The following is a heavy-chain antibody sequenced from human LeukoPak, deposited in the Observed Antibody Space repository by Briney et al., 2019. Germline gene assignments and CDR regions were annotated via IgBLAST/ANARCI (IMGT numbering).Heavy chain of an antibody. V-gene: IGHV4-34*01. Sequence: SETLSLTCAVYGGSFSGYYWSWIRQPPGKGLEWIGEINHSGSTNYNPSLKSRVTISVDTSKNQFSLKLSSVTAADTAVYYCAKGTPVSVENDFWSGYYTGSYYYYYMDVWGKGTTVTVSS. CDR2: INHSGST. D-gene: IGHD3-3*01. J-gene: IGHJ6*03. CDR1: GGSFSGYY. CDR3: AKGTPVSVENDFWSGYYTGSYYYYYMDV.